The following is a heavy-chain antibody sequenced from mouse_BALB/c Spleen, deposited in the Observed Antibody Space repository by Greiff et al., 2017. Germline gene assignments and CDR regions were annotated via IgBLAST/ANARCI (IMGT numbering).Heavy chain of an antibody. CDR1: GYTFSSYW. D-gene: IGHD2-4*01. Sequence: VQLQQSGAELMKPGASVKISCKATGYTFSSYWIEWVKQRPGHGLAWIGEILPGSGSTNYNEKFKGKATFTADTSSNTAYMQLSSLTSEDSAVYYCARRGLRQEYYFDYWGQGTTLTVSS. J-gene: IGHJ2*01. CDR2: ILPGSGST. CDR3: ARRGLRQEYYFDY. V-gene: IGHV1-9*01.